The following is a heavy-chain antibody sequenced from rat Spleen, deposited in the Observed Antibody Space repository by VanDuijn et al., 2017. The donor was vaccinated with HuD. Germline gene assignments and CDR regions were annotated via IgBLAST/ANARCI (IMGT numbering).Heavy chain of an antibody. J-gene: IGHJ2*01. D-gene: IGHD1-2*01. V-gene: IGHV5-31*01. CDR2: ITNTGGST. Sequence: EVQLVESGGGLVQPGRSLKLSCVASGFTFNNYWMTWIRQAPGKGLEWVASITNTGGSTYYPDSVKGRFTISRDNAKSTLYLQMNSLRSEDTATYYCTRGITIAAISTFDYWGQGVMVTVSS. CDR1: GFTFNNYW. CDR3: TRGITIAAISTFDY.